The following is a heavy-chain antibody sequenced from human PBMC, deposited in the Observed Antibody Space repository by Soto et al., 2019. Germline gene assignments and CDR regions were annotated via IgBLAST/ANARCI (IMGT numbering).Heavy chain of an antibody. Sequence: QVQLQESGSGLVKPSQSLSLTCTVSGVSLNTADTWWSWIRQSPGKGLEFIGYYHSGGSTYYDASFRSRVIKSADTSNSQFFLKLNSVTVADTAVYFCVRSRQMESGNDYGLDVWGQGTTVTVSS. D-gene: IGHD1-1*01. V-gene: IGHV4-30-4*01. CDR2: YHSGGST. J-gene: IGHJ6*02. CDR1: GVSLNTADTW. CDR3: VRSRQMESGNDYGLDV.